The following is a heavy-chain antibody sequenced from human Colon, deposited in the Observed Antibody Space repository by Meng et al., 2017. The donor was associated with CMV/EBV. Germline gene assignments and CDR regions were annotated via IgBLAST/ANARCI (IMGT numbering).Heavy chain of an antibody. Sequence: SGFIFNNYAMYWVRQAPGKGLEWVTVIWYDGSKQYYADSVRGRFTISRDNSNNTLYLQMNSLRVEDTALYYCARAENLYDSSGSIDSWGQGTLVTVSS. V-gene: IGHV3-33*01. CDR1: GFIFNNYA. J-gene: IGHJ4*02. D-gene: IGHD3-22*01. CDR2: IWYDGSKQ. CDR3: ARAENLYDSSGSIDS.